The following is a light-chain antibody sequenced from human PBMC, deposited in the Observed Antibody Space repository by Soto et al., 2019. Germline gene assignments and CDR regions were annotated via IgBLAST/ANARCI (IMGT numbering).Light chain of an antibody. V-gene: IGKV1-9*01. Sequence: DIQLTQSPSFLSASVGDRVTITCRARQGISNFLAWYQQKPGKAPKLLIYAASTLQSGVPSRFSGSGSGTEFTLIISSLQPEDFATYYCQQLNSYLFTFGPGTKVDIK. J-gene: IGKJ3*01. CDR1: QGISNF. CDR3: QQLNSYLFT. CDR2: AAS.